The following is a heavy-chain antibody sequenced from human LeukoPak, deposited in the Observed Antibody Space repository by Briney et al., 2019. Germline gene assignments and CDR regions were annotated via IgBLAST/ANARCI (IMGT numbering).Heavy chain of an antibody. J-gene: IGHJ4*02. V-gene: IGHV4-4*07. D-gene: IGHD3-16*02. Sequence: PSETLSLTCTVSGGSITSYYWSWIRQPPGKGLEWIGRIYTSGSTNYNPSLKSRVTISVDTSKNQFSLKLSSVTAADTAVYYCARTAYDYVWGSYRPFDYWGQGTLVTVSS. CDR3: ARTAYDYVWGSYRPFDY. CDR1: GGSITSYY. CDR2: IYTSGST.